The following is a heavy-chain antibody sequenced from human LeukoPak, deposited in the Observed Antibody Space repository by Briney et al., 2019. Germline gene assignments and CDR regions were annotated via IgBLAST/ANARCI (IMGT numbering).Heavy chain of an antibody. V-gene: IGHV5-51*01. CDR1: GYTFTSYW. J-gene: IGHJ4*02. CDR2: IYPGDSDT. CDR3: ARRGSGWYVDY. Sequence: GESLKISCNGSGYTFTSYWIGWVRQLTGKGLEWMGIIYPGDSDTRYSPSFQGQVSISVDKSISTAYLQWSSLKASDTAMYYCARRGSGWYVDYWGQGTLVTVSS. D-gene: IGHD6-19*01.